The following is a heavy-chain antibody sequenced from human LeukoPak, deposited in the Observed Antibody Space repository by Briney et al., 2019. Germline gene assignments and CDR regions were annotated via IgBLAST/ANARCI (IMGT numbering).Heavy chain of an antibody. CDR3: ARDLGDTSGYYFDN. Sequence: GGSLRLSCAASGFTFRSDWMSWVRQAPGKGLEWVANINQDGSDKLYVDSVKGRFTISRDNAKNSQFLQMNSLRADDTAVYYCARDLGDTSGYYFDNWGQGTLVTVSS. D-gene: IGHD3-22*01. CDR2: INQDGSDK. V-gene: IGHV3-7*01. J-gene: IGHJ4*02. CDR1: GFTFRSDW.